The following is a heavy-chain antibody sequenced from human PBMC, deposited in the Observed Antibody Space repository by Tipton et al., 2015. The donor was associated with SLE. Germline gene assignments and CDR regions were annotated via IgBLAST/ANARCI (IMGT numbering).Heavy chain of an antibody. Sequence: TLSLTCAVSGGSISSGGYSWSWIRQPPGKGLEWIGYIYHSGSTYYNPSLKSRITMSVDTSKTQFSLTLTSVTASDTAVYYCARGGGDSSSCQDFDHWGQGNSVTVSS. CDR2: IYHSGST. J-gene: IGHJ4*02. CDR1: GGSISSGGYS. V-gene: IGHV4-30-2*01. D-gene: IGHD6-13*01. CDR3: ARGGGDSSSCQDFDH.